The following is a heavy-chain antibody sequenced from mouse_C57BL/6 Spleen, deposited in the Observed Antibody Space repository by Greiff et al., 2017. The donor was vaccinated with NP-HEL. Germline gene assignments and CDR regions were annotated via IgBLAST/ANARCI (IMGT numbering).Heavy chain of an antibody. D-gene: IGHD2-5*01. Sequence: QVQLQQSGAELVRPGASVKLSCKASGYTFTDYYINWVKQRPGQGLEWIARIYPGSGNTYYNEKFKGKATLTAEKSSSTAYMQLSSLTSEDSAVYFCAREGLGSNYGDYWGQGTSVTVSS. J-gene: IGHJ4*01. V-gene: IGHV1-76*01. CDR1: GYTFTDYY. CDR3: AREGLGSNYGDY. CDR2: IYPGSGNT.